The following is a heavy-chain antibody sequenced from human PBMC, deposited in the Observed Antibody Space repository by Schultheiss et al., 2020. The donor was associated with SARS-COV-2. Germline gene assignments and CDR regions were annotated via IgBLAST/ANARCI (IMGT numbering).Heavy chain of an antibody. V-gene: IGHV4-59*12. CDR2: IYYSGST. D-gene: IGHD4-23*01. CDR3: ASRLRWYVYNWFDP. CDR1: GGSISSYY. J-gene: IGHJ5*02. Sequence: GSLRLSCTVSGGSISSYYWSWIRQPPGKGLEWIGYIYYSGSTNYNPSLKSRVTISVDTSKNQFSLKLSSVTAADTAVYYCASRLRWYVYNWFDPWGQGTLVTVSS.